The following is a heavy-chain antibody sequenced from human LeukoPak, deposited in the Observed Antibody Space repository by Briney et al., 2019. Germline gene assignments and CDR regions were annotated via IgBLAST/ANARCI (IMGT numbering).Heavy chain of an antibody. V-gene: IGHV4-34*01. D-gene: IGHD6-19*01. CDR1: GGSFSGYY. Sequence: SETLSLTCAVYGGSFSGYYWSWIRQPPGKGLEWIGEINHSGGTNYNPSLKSRVTISVDTSKNQFSLKLSSVTAADTAVYYCARVVRYNSIAVAERLDYWGQGTLVTVSS. J-gene: IGHJ4*02. CDR3: ARVVRYNSIAVAERLDY. CDR2: INHSGGT.